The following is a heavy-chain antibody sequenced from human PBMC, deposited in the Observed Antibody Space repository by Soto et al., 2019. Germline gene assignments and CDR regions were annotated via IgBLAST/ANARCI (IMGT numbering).Heavy chain of an antibody. D-gene: IGHD3-10*01. CDR2: INTGRTAI. Sequence: PGGSLRLSCVVSGFTFSDYEMNWVRQAPGKGLDWFAYINTGRTAIYYADSVKGRFTISRDNAKNSLYLQMNSLRAEDTAVYYCARFDGASRGYWGQGTLVTVSS. V-gene: IGHV3-48*03. CDR1: GFTFSDYE. CDR3: ARFDGASRGY. J-gene: IGHJ4*02.